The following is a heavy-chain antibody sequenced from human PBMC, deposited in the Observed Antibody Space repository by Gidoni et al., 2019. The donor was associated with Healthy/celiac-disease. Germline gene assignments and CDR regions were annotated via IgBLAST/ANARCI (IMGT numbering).Heavy chain of an antibody. CDR1: GFTFSSYG. CDR2: ISYDGSNK. J-gene: IGHJ6*04. Sequence: QLPLVESGGGVVTHGRSLRPSCAASGFTFSSYGMHWVRQAPGKGLEWVAVISYDGSNKYYADSVKGRFTISRDNSKNTLYLQMNSLRAEDTAVYYCARIVPPKDVWGKGTTVTVSS. D-gene: IGHD3-16*02. CDR3: ARIVPPKDV. V-gene: IGHV3-30*03.